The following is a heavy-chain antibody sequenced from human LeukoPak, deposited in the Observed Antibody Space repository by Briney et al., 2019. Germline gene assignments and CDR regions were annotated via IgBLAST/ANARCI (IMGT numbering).Heavy chain of an antibody. CDR3: ARDRSGYSGYEGPNDY. D-gene: IGHD5-12*01. V-gene: IGHV4-38-2*02. CDR2: IYHSGST. CDR1: GYSISSGYY. Sequence: SETLSLTCTVSGYSISSGYYWGWIRQPPGEGLEWIGSIYHSGSTYYNPSLKSRVTISVDTSKNQFSLKLSSVTAADTAVYYCARDRSGYSGYEGPNDYWGQGTLVTVSS. J-gene: IGHJ4*02.